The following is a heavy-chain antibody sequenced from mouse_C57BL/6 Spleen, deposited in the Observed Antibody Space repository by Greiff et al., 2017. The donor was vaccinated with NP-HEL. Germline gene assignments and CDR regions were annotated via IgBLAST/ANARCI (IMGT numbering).Heavy chain of an antibody. J-gene: IGHJ4*01. CDR1: GYAFSSSW. CDR2: IYPGDGDT. CDR3: ARGFPYAMDY. V-gene: IGHV1-82*01. Sequence: VKLMESGPELVKPGASVKISCKASGYAFSSSWMNWVKQRPGKGLEWIGRIYPGDGDTNYNGKFKGKATLTADKSSSTAYMQLSSLTSEDSAVYFCARGFPYAMDYWGQGTSVTVSS.